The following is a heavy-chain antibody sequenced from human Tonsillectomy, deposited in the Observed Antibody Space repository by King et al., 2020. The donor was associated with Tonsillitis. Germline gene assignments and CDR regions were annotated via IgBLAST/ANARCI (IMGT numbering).Heavy chain of an antibody. J-gene: IGHJ4*02. CDR2: IWYVGSNK. D-gene: IGHD2-15*01. CDR3: ARDVGGLLDY. CDR1: GFTFSSYG. V-gene: IGHV3-33*01. Sequence: VQLVESGGGVVQPGRSLRLSCAASGFTFSSYGMHWVRQAPGKGLEWVAVIWYVGSNKYYADSVKGRFTISRDNSKNTLYLQMNSLRAEDTAVYYCARDVGGLLDYWGQGTLVTVSS.